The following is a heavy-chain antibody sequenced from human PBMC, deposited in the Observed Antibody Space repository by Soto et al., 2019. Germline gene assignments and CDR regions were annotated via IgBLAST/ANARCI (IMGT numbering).Heavy chain of an antibody. CDR2: IYTSGST. CDR3: ARSLMVRGDPYYYYGMDV. Sequence: PESLSLTSIVSGGSISSYYWSWIRQPAGKGLEWIGRIYTSGSTNYNPSLKSRVTMSVDTSKNQFSLKLSSVTAADTAVYYCARSLMVRGDPYYYYGMDVWAKGPRSPSP. J-gene: IGHJ6*02. V-gene: IGHV4-4*07. CDR1: GGSISSYY. D-gene: IGHD3-10*01.